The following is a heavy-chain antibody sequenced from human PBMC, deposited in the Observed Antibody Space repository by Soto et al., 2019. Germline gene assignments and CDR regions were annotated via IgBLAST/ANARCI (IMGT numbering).Heavy chain of an antibody. CDR3: TATLGY. Sequence: PGRSLRLACAASGFTFSDAWMTWVRQAPGEGLEWVGRIKTKSDGGTADYAAPVKGRSTISRDDSKNTLYLQMNGLKPGDTAVYYCTATLGYWGPGTLVT. D-gene: IGHD7-27*01. V-gene: IGHV3-15*01. J-gene: IGHJ4*02. CDR1: GFTFSDAW. CDR2: IKTKSDGGTA.